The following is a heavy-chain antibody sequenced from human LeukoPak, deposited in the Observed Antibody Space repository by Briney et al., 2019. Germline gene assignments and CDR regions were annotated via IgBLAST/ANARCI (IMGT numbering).Heavy chain of an antibody. CDR2: INPNSGGT. CDR1: GYTFTGYY. V-gene: IGHV1-2*02. D-gene: IGHD2-2*01. J-gene: IGHJ4*02. Sequence: ASVKVSCKASGYTFTGYYMHWVRQAPGQGLEWMGWINPNSGGTNYAQKFQGRVTMTRDTSISTAYMELSRLRSDDTAVYYCARGDKDIVVVPAAEALDYWGQGTLVTVSS. CDR3: ARGDKDIVVVPAAEALDY.